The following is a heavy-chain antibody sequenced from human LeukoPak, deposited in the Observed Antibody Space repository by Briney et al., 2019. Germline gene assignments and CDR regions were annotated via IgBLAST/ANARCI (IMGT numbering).Heavy chain of an antibody. D-gene: IGHD3-22*01. Sequence: ASVKVSCKASGYTFTGYYMHWVRQAPGQGLEWMGWISAYNGNTNYAQKLQGRVTMTTDTSTSTAYMELRSLRSDDTALYYCVRDRGDPKYYYDTSGYSQADYWGQGTLVTVSS. J-gene: IGHJ4*02. CDR3: VRDRGDPKYYYDTSGYSQADY. CDR1: GYTFTGYY. V-gene: IGHV1-18*04. CDR2: ISAYNGNT.